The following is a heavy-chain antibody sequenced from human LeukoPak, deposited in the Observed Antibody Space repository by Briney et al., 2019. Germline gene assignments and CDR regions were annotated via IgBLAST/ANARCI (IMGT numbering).Heavy chain of an antibody. CDR3: ARKTMVYAPTDY. J-gene: IGHJ4*02. V-gene: IGHV3-11*01. D-gene: IGHD2-8*01. CDR2: ISTSGNSI. CDR1: GFTFSDYY. Sequence: GGSLRLSRAASGFTFSDYYMSWIRQAPGKGLEWVSYISTSGNSIYYADSVKGRFTISRDNAKNSLYLQMNSLRAEDTAVYYCARKTMVYAPTDYWGQGTLVTVSS.